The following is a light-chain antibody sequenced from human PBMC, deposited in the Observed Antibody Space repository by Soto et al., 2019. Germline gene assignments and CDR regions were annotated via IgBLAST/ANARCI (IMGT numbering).Light chain of an antibody. Sequence: QSVLTQPPSVSGAPGQRVPLSCTTLGADFDVLWYQQLPGTAPKLLINANDNRPAGVTDRFSGSKSGSSASLAITGLRAEDEATYYCQSFDRSQTYDNRLSGVFGGGTQLTVL. CDR1: LGADFD. CDR2: AND. V-gene: IGLV1-40*01. CDR3: QSFDRSQTYDNRLSGV. J-gene: IGLJ3*02.